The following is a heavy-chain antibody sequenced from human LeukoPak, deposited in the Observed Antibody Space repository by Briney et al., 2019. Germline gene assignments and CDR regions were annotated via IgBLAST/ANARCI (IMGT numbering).Heavy chain of an antibody. CDR1: GFTFDDYA. V-gene: IGHV3-9*01. D-gene: IGHD3-22*01. J-gene: IGHJ4*02. CDR3: AKDLYYYYDSSGYLN. CDR2: ISWNSGSI. Sequence: PGGSLRLSCAASGFTFDDYAMHWVRHAPGKGLEWVSGISWNSGSIGYADSVKGRFTISRDNAKNSLYLQMNSLRAEDTALYYCAKDLYYYYDSSGYLNWGQGTLVTVSS.